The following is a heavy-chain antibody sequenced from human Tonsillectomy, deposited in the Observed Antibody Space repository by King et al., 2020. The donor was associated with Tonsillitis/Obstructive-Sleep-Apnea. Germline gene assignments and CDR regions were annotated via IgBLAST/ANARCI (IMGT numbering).Heavy chain of an antibody. Sequence: LQLQESGPGLVKPSETLSLTCTVSGGSISSSSYYWGWIRQPPGKGLEWIWSIYYSGSTYYNPSLKSRVTISVDTSKNQFSLKLSSVTAADTAVYYCARRAGYYYYMDVWGKGTTVTVSS. CDR2: IYYSGST. D-gene: IGHD3-10*01. J-gene: IGHJ6*03. V-gene: IGHV4-39*01. CDR1: GGSISSSSYY. CDR3: ARRAGYYYYMDV.